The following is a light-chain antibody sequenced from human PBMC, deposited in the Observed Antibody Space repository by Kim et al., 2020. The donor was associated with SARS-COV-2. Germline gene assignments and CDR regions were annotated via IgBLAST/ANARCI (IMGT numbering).Light chain of an antibody. CDR2: END. J-gene: IGLJ2*01. CDR1: NSNIGSYF. CDR3: ATWDTSLSEVV. V-gene: IGLV1-51*01. Sequence: GQTLTISCSGSNSNIGSYFLSWYQSVRGIAPKLRIFENDQRYSGIPDRFSASKSGTSGTLDITGLQTGDEADYYCATWDTSLSEVVFGEGTQLTVL.